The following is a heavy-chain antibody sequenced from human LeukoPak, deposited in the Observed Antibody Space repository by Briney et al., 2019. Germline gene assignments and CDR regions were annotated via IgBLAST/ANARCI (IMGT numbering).Heavy chain of an antibody. CDR1: GFSLSTSGVG. Sequence: ESGPTLVKPTQTPTLTCTFSGFSLSTSGVGVGWIRQPPGKALQWLAFIYWDDDKRYSPSLKSRLTITKDTSKNQVVLTMTNMDPVDTATYYCAHGFNYYDSHPIVPFDYWGQGTLVTVSS. V-gene: IGHV2-5*02. CDR3: AHGFNYYDSHPIVPFDY. J-gene: IGHJ4*02. D-gene: IGHD3-22*01. CDR2: IYWDDDK.